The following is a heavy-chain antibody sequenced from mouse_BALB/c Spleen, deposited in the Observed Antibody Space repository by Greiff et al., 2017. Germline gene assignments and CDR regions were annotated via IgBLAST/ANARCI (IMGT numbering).Heavy chain of an antibody. Sequence: EVKLQESGPGLVKPSQSLSLTCSVTGYSITSGYYWNWIRQFPGNKLEWMGYISYDGSNKYNPSLKNRISITRDTSKNQFFLKLNSVTTEDTATYYCAGGYYGSSLDYWGQGTTLTVSS. CDR2: ISYDGSN. D-gene: IGHD1-1*01. V-gene: IGHV3-6*02. CDR1: GYSITSGYY. CDR3: AGGYYGSSLDY. J-gene: IGHJ2*01.